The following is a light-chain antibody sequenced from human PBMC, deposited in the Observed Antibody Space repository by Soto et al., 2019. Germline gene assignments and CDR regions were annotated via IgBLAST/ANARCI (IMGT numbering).Light chain of an antibody. CDR2: DAS. CDR3: QQSYSTPIT. Sequence: DIQMTQSPSTLSASVGDRVTVSCRASQSISSWLAWYQQKLGRAPRLLIYDASSLESGVPSRFSGSGYGTDFTLTISSLQPEDFATYYCQQSYSTPITFGQGTRLEIK. V-gene: IGKV1-5*01. J-gene: IGKJ5*01. CDR1: QSISSW.